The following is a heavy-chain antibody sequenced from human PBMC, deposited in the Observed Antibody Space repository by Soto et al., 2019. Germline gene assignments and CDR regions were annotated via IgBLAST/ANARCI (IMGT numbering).Heavy chain of an antibody. D-gene: IGHD1-26*01. CDR2: IVPSGGRT. CDR3: VKDLEVPSTIFDS. V-gene: IGHV3-23*01. J-gene: IGHJ4*02. CDR1: GFTFANYA. Sequence: QLLESGGQLIQPGGSLRLSCAASGFTFANYAMGWVRQAPGKGLEWVSSIVPSGGRTFYADSAKGRFTISRDNSNNTLYLQMRSLRAEDSAMYYCVKDLEVPSTIFDSWGQGTLVTVSS.